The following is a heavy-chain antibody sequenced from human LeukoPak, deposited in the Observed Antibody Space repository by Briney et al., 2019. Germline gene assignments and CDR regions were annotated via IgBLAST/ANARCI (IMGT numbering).Heavy chain of an antibody. CDR2: IWYDGSNK. Sequence: GGSLRLSCAASGFTFSSYGMHWVRQAPGKGLEWVAVIWYDGSNKYYADSVKGRFTISRDNSKNTLYLQMNSLGAEDTAVYYCARDGIRAGAFDIWGQGTMVTVSS. CDR1: GFTFSSYG. D-gene: IGHD6-19*01. CDR3: ARDGIRAGAFDI. J-gene: IGHJ3*02. V-gene: IGHV3-33*01.